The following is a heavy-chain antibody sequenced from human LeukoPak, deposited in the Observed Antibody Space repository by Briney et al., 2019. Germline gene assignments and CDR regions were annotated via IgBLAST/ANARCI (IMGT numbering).Heavy chain of an antibody. V-gene: IGHV3-64*01. CDR3: ARDHSSGWYLQYYFDY. CDR1: GFTFSSYA. D-gene: IGHD6-19*01. CDR2: ISSNGGST. Sequence: GGSLRLSCAASGFTFSSYAMHWVRQAPGKGLEYVSAISSNGGSTYYANSVKGRFTISRDNSKNTLYLQMGSLRAEDMAVYYCARDHSSGWYLQYYFDYWGQGTLVTVSS. J-gene: IGHJ4*02.